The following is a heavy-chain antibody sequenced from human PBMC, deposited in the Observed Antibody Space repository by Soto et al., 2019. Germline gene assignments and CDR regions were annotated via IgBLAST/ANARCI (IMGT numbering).Heavy chain of an antibody. CDR1: GFTFSNYW. V-gene: IGHV3-7*03. D-gene: IGHD5-18*01. CDR2: IKQDGSEK. CDR3: AREWGEGYSYGQGMDV. Sequence: GGSLRLSCAASGFTFSNYWMSWVRQAPGKGLEWVANIKQDGSEKYYVDSVKGRFTISRDNAKNSLHLQMNSLRSEDTAVYYCAREWGEGYSYGQGMDVWGQGTTVTVSS. J-gene: IGHJ6*02.